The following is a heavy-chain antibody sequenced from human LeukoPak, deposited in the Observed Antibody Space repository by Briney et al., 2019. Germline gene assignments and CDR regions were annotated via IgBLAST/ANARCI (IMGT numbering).Heavy chain of an antibody. CDR2: IDIAGDT. Sequence: GGSLRLSCAASGFTLSNYDMHWVRQATGEGLEWVSGIDIAGDTYYPGSVRGRFTISRENAENSLYLQMNSLRAGDTGVYYCARTTVTSGPHWYFDLWGRGTLVTVS. V-gene: IGHV3-13*01. CDR1: GFTLSNYD. J-gene: IGHJ2*01. D-gene: IGHD4-17*01. CDR3: ARTTVTSGPHWYFDL.